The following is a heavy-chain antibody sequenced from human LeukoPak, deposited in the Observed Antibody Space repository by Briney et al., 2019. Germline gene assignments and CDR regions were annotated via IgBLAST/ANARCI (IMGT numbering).Heavy chain of an antibody. Sequence: SETLSLTCTVSGGSISSYYWSWIRQPPGKGLEWIGYIYYSGSINYNPSLKSRVTISVDTSKNQFSLKLSSVTAADTAVYYCARLHAVVVPAAIGYYYYYMDVWGKGTTVTVSS. CDR2: IYYSGSI. CDR3: ARLHAVVVPAAIGYYYYYMDV. J-gene: IGHJ6*03. V-gene: IGHV4-59*01. CDR1: GGSISSYY. D-gene: IGHD2-2*01.